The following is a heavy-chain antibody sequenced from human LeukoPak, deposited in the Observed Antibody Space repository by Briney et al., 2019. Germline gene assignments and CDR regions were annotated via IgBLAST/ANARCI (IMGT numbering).Heavy chain of an antibody. Sequence: SETLSLTCTVSGGSVSSGSYYCSWIRQPPGKGLEWIGYMYYSGSTNYNPSLKSRVTMSVDTSKNQFSLELSSVTAADTAVYYCARRMSGPRYFDYWGQGTLVAVSS. V-gene: IGHV4-61*01. D-gene: IGHD3-3*01. CDR1: GGSVSSGSYY. CDR3: ARRMSGPRYFDY. CDR2: MYYSGST. J-gene: IGHJ4*02.